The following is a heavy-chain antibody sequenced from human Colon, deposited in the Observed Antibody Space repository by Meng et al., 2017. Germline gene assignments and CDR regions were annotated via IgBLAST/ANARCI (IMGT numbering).Heavy chain of an antibody. V-gene: IGHV3-23*04. CDR1: GFTFSSYA. CDR2: ISNSGTST. CDR3: AKGRTSDY. D-gene: IGHD3/OR15-3a*01. Sequence: EGELVESGGGLVQPGGSLGLPCVASGFTFSSYAMSWVRQAPGKGLEWVSAISNSGTSTYDADSVKGRFTISRDNSRNTLYLQMNSLRAEDTAVYYCAKGRTSDYWGQGTLVTVSS. J-gene: IGHJ4*02.